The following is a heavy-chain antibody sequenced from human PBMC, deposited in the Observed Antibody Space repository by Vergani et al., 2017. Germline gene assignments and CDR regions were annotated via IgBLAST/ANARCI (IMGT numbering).Heavy chain of an antibody. Sequence: VQLVESGGGVVQPGRSLRLSCAASGFTFSSYAMHWVRQAPGKGLEWVSSISSSSSYIYYADSVKGRFTISRDNAKNSLYLQMNSLRAEDTAVYYCARERGYCSSTSCRYYMDVWGKGTTVTVSS. CDR3: ARERGYCSSTSCRYYMDV. V-gene: IGHV3-21*01. J-gene: IGHJ6*03. CDR2: ISSSSSYI. D-gene: IGHD2-2*01. CDR1: GFTFSSYA.